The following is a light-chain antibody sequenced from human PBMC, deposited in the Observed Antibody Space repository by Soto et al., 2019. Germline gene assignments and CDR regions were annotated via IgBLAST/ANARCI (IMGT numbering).Light chain of an antibody. J-gene: IGKJ4*01. Sequence: ETILTQSPATLSLSPGERATLSCRASQSISNYLAWYQQKPGQTPRLLMYDASNRATVMPARFSGSGSGTDFTLTISSLEPEDFAVYYCQQRVNWPPVTFGGGTKVE. CDR3: QQRVNWPPVT. CDR2: DAS. CDR1: QSISNY. V-gene: IGKV3-11*01.